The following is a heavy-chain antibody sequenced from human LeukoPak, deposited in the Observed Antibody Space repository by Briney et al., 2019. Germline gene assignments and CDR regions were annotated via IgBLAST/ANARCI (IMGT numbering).Heavy chain of an antibody. CDR1: GFTFSNYW. D-gene: IGHD3-10*01. V-gene: IGHV3-7*03. Sequence: GGSLRLSCAASGFTFSNYWMSWVRQAPGKGVEWVANIKQDGSEKYYLESVQGRFTISRDNAKNSLYLQMNSLTAEGTAVYYCARHPSDYYGSGSYYLYYYYYYGMDVWGKGTTVTVSS. CDR2: IKQDGSEK. J-gene: IGHJ6*04. CDR3: ARHPSDYYGSGSYYLYYYYYYGMDV.